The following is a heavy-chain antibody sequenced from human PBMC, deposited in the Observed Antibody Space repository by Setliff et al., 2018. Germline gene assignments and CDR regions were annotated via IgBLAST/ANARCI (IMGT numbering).Heavy chain of an antibody. J-gene: IGHJ6*02. D-gene: IGHD3-16*01. Sequence: ASVKVSCKASGYTFTSYAMHWVRQAPGQRLEWMGVINPKNGGATYPQNLQGRVTMTRDTSMSTVYMELSSLRFEDTAVYYCARERAGGRGFTFGAIYYYYGMDVWGQGTTVTVSS. CDR1: GYTFTSYA. CDR3: ARERAGGRGFTFGAIYYYYGMDV. V-gene: IGHV1-3*01. CDR2: INPKNGGA.